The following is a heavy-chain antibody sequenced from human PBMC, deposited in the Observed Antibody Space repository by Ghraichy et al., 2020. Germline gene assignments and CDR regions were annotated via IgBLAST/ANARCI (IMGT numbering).Heavy chain of an antibody. V-gene: IGHV1-18*01. CDR1: GYTFTSYG. Sequence: ASVKVSCKASGYTFTSYGISWVRQAPGQGLEWMGWISAYNGNTNYAQKLQGRVTMTTDTSTSTAYMELRSLRSDDTAVYYCARDHDILAPGTFDYWGQGTLVTVSS. D-gene: IGHD3-9*01. J-gene: IGHJ4*02. CDR2: ISAYNGNT. CDR3: ARDHDILAPGTFDY.